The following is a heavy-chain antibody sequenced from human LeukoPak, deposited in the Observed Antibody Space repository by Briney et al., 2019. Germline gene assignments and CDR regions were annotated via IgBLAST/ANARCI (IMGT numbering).Heavy chain of an antibody. CDR2: ISAYNGNT. D-gene: IGHD3-10*01. V-gene: IGHV1-18*04. Sequence: ASVRVSCKASGYTFTSYGISWVRQAPGQGLEWMGWISAYNGNTNYAQELQGRVTMTTDTSTSTAYMELRSLRSDDTAVYYCARVPVLWFGEFNFQHWGQGTLVTVSS. J-gene: IGHJ1*01. CDR3: ARVPVLWFGEFNFQH. CDR1: GYTFTSYG.